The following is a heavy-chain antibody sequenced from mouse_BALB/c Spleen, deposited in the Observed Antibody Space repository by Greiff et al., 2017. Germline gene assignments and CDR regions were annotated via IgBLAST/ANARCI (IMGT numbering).Heavy chain of an antibody. Sequence: QVQLQESGPGLVQPSQSLSITCTVSGFSLTSYGVHWVRQSPGKGLEWLGVIWSGGSTDYNAALISRLSISKDNSKSQVFFKMNSLQANDTAIYYCARNRYDAYYYAMDYWGQGTSVTVSS. J-gene: IGHJ4*01. D-gene: IGHD2-14*01. CDR1: GFSLTSYG. CDR3: ARNRYDAYYYAMDY. CDR2: IWSGGST. V-gene: IGHV2-2*02.